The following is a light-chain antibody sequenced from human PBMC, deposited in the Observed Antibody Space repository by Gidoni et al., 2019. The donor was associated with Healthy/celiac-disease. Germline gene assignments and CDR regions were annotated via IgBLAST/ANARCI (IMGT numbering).Light chain of an antibody. CDR1: SSNIGAGYD. CDR3: QSYDEGYV. V-gene: IGLV1-40*01. J-gene: IGLJ1*01. CDR2: GNS. Sequence: QSVLTQPHSVSGAPGQRVTISCTGSSSNIGAGYDVHWYQQLPGTAPKLLIYGNSNRPSGVPDRFSGSKSGTSASLAITVLQAEDEADYYCQSYDEGYVFGTGTKVTVL.